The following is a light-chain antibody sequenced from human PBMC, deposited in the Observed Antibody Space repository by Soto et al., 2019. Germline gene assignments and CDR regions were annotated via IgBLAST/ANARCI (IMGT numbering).Light chain of an antibody. CDR1: SSDVGGYNY. Sequence: QSVLTQPPSASGSPGQSVTISCTGTSSDVGGYNYVSWYQQHPGKAPKLMIYEVSKRPSGVPDRFSGSKFGNTASLTVSGLQPEDEADYYCSSYAGSNNYVVFGGGTKLTVL. CDR2: EVS. CDR3: SSYAGSNNYVV. J-gene: IGLJ2*01. V-gene: IGLV2-8*01.